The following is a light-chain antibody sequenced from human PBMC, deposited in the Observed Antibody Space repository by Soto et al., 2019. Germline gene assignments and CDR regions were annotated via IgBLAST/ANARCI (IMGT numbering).Light chain of an antibody. V-gene: IGLV2-23*02. CDR2: EVN. Sequence: QSALTQPASVSGSPGQSITISCTGTSSDVGSYNLVSWFQQYPGKAPKLMIYEVNKRPSGVSNRFSGSKSGNTASLTISGLQAEDEADYYCCSYAGGSTLIFGGGTQLTVL. CDR1: SSDVGSYNL. CDR3: CSYAGGSTLI. J-gene: IGLJ7*01.